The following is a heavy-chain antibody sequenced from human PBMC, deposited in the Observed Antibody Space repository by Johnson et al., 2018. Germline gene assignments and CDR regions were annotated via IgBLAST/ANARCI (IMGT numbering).Heavy chain of an antibody. CDR1: GFIFGNCD. CDR3: AKGNDKWVHTLQNYYDGMAV. D-gene: IGHD5-18*01. CDR2: ISYDGSNE. Sequence: QVQLQESGGGVVQHGRSLRLSCAASGFIFGNCDMHWVRQAPGKGLEWVAGISYDGSNEYYADSVKGRFTLSRDTSKNTLYLQMNSLRAEETVVYFCAKGNDKWVHTLQNYYDGMAVWGQGTTVTVSS. V-gene: IGHV3-30*18. J-gene: IGHJ6*02.